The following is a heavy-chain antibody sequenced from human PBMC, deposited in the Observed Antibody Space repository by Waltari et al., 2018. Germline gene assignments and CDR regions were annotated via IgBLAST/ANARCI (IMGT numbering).Heavy chain of an antibody. CDR3: ARDWVDY. CDR1: GFTFSSYS. CDR2: ISISSNYI. Sequence: EVQLVESGGGLVKPGGSLRLSCAASGFTFSSYSMNWVRQAPGKGLEWVSSISISSNYIYSADSVKGRFTISRDNAKNSLYLQMNSLRAEDTAVYYCARDWVDYWGQGTLVTVSS. D-gene: IGHD3-16*01. J-gene: IGHJ4*02. V-gene: IGHV3-21*01.